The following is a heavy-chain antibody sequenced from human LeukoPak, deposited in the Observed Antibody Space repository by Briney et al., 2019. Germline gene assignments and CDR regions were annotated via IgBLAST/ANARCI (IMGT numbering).Heavy chain of an antibody. V-gene: IGHV1-24*01. CDR1: GYTLTELS. Sequence: ASVKVSCKVSGYTLTELSMHWVRQAPGKGLEWIGGFDPEDGETIYAQKFQGRVTMTEDTSTDTAYMELSSLRSEDTAVYYCATARRVARYNWFDTWSQATLVTVSS. CDR2: FDPEDGET. D-gene: IGHD5-12*01. CDR3: ATARRVARYNWFDT. J-gene: IGHJ5*02.